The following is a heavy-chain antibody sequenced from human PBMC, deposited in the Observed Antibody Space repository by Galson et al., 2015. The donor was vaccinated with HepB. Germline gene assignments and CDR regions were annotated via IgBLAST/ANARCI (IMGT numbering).Heavy chain of an antibody. V-gene: IGHV1-18*04. CDR2: ISAYSGKT. CDR1: GYTFSNYG. J-gene: IGHJ4*02. CDR3: AREDLVRIFDY. Sequence: SVKVSCKASGYTFSNYGISWVRQAPGQRLEWMGWISAYSGKTTYAESLQDRVTMTKDTSTSTAYMELRSLKSDDTAVYYCAREDLVRIFDYWGQGTLVTVSS. D-gene: IGHD2-21*01.